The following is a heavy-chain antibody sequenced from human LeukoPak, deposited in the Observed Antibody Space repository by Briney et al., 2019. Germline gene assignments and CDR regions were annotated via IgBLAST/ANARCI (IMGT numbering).Heavy chain of an antibody. CDR1: GGSISSGDYY. CDR2: IYYSGST. D-gene: IGHD3-10*01. CDR3: ARDRDPGGFDAFDI. J-gene: IGHJ3*02. V-gene: IGHV4-30-4*01. Sequence: PSETLSLTCTVSGGSISSGDYYWSWIRQPPGTGLEWLGYIYYSGSTYYNPSLKSRVTISVDTSKNQFSLKLSSVTAADTAVYYCARDRDPGGFDAFDIWGQGTMVTVSS.